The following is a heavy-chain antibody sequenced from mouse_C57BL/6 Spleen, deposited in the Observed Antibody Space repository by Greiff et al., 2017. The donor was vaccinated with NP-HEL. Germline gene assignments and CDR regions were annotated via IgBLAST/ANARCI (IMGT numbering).Heavy chain of an antibody. J-gene: IGHJ3*01. CDR1: GYTFTRYW. CDR3: ARSYDYDPWFAY. Sequence: QVQLQQPGAELVMPGASVKLSCKASGYTFTRYWMHWVKQRPGPGLEWIGKIDPSDSYTNYNQQFKGKSTLTVDKSSSKAYMQLCSLTSEDSAVYYCARSYDYDPWFAYRGQGTLVTVSA. D-gene: IGHD2-4*01. V-gene: IGHV1-69*01. CDR2: IDPSDSYT.